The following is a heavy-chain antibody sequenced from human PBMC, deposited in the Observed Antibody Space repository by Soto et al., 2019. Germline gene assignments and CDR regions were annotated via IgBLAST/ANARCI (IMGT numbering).Heavy chain of an antibody. J-gene: IGHJ4*02. CDR1: GFTFSSYP. CDR3: VRGTNGWRGMDY. Sequence: XGSLILSCATSGFTFSSYPIHWVRQAPGKGPVWVSRITEDGSGTTYADSVKGRFTVTRDNAKNTMYLQMSGLGAEDTAVYHCVRGTNGWRGMDYWGQGTLVTVSS. CDR2: ITEDGSGT. V-gene: IGHV3-74*01. D-gene: IGHD2-8*01.